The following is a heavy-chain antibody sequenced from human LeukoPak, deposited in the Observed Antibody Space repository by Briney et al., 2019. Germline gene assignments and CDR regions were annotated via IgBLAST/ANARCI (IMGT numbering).Heavy chain of an antibody. D-gene: IGHD2-2*02. V-gene: IGHV3-23*05. CDR3: AKNGLPAAIGGGERHKDA. J-gene: IGHJ6*02. CDR2: LNNKGHDK. Sequence: PGGSLRLSCAASGFTFSMYAMSWVRQAPGKGLEWVASLNNKGHDKYYTDCVKGRVNISRDNSKNTVYLQMNSLRAEDTATYYCAKNGLPAAIGGGERHKDAWGQGTTVTVSS. CDR1: GFTFSMYA.